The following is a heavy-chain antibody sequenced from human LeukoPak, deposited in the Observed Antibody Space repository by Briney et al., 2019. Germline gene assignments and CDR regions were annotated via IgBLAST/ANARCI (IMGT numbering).Heavy chain of an antibody. CDR1: GFTFDDYA. Sequence: PGGSLRLSCAASGFTFDDYAMHWVRQAPGKGLEWVSGISWNSGSIGYADSVKGRFTISRDNAKNSLYLQMNSLRAEDTALYYCAKSELVRGPFDYWGQGTLVTVSS. D-gene: IGHD6-13*01. J-gene: IGHJ4*02. V-gene: IGHV3-9*01. CDR2: ISWNSGSI. CDR3: AKSELVRGPFDY.